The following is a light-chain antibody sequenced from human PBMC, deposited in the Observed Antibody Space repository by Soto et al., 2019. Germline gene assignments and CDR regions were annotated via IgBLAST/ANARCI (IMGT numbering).Light chain of an antibody. CDR1: SGSVSTSNY. Sequence: QAVVTQEPSLSVSPGGTVTLTCGLSSGSVSTSNYPSWYQQTPGQAPRTLVYSTNTRSSGVPDRFSGSILGNRAALTITGAQADDESDYYCVLYVGSGIVVFGGGTQLTVL. J-gene: IGLJ2*01. V-gene: IGLV8-61*01. CDR2: STN. CDR3: VLYVGSGIVV.